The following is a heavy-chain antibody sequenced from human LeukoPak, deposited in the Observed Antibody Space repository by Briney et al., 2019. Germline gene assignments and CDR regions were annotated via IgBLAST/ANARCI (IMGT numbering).Heavy chain of an antibody. J-gene: IGHJ4*02. CDR3: ARPRVDFWSGYSYYFDY. D-gene: IGHD3-3*01. CDR2: IKQDGSEK. Sequence: GGSLRLSCAASGFTFSSYWMSRVRQAPGKGLEWVANIKQDGSEKYYVDSVKGRFTISRDNAKNSLYLQMNSLRAEDTAVYYCARPRVDFWSGYSYYFDYWGQGTLVTVSS. V-gene: IGHV3-7*01. CDR1: GFTFSSYW.